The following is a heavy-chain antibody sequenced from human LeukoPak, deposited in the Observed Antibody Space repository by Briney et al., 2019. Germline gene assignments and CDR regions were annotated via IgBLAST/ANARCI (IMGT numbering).Heavy chain of an antibody. CDR1: GYTFTSYG. Sequence: ASVKVSCKASGYTFTSYGISWVRQAPGQGLEWMGWISAYNGNTNYAQKLQGRVTMTTDTSTSTAYMELRSLRSDDTAVYYCASNHCSSTSCYSFDIWGRGTMVTVSS. CDR2: ISAYNGNT. V-gene: IGHV1-18*01. J-gene: IGHJ3*02. CDR3: ASNHCSSTSCYSFDI. D-gene: IGHD2-2*01.